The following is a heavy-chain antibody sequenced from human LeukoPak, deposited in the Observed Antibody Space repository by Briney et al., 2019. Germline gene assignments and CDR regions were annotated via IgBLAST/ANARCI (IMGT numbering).Heavy chain of an antibody. Sequence: GGSLRLSCAASGFTLSNYAMYWVRQAPGKGLVWVSRFTSDGSSTIYADSVKGRFTVSRDIAKDTLYLQMNSLSAEDTAVYYCARAQMGAPTDCWGQGTLVTVSS. CDR1: GFTLSNYA. CDR3: ARAQMGAPTDC. CDR2: FTSDGSST. V-gene: IGHV3-74*01. J-gene: IGHJ4*02. D-gene: IGHD1-26*01.